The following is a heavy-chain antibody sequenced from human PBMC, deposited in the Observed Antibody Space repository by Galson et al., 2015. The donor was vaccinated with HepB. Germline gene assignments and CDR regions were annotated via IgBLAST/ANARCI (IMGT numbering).Heavy chain of an antibody. J-gene: IGHJ6*02. CDR2: TYYRSKWYN. CDR3: ARVRAYSTKYYYYYYAMDV. D-gene: IGHD5-18*01. Sequence: CAISGDSVSSNSAAWNWIRQSPSRGLEWLGRTYYRSKWYNDYAVSVKSRITINPDTSKNQFSLQLNSVTPEDTAVYYCARVRAYSTKYYYYYYAMDVWGQGTTVTVSS. CDR1: GDSVSSNSAA. V-gene: IGHV6-1*01.